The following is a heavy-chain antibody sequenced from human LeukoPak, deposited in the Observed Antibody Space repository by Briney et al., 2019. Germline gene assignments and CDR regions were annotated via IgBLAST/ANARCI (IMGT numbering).Heavy chain of an antibody. V-gene: IGHV3-20*04. D-gene: IGHD1-7*01. Sequence: GGSLRLSCAASGFTFDDYGMSWVRQAPGKGLEWVCGINWNGAGTGDADSVKGRFTISRDNAKNSVYLQMNSLRAEDTAVYYCARGSPYNWNYAPFDYWGQGTLVTVSS. CDR1: GFTFDDYG. J-gene: IGHJ4*02. CDR2: INWNGAGT. CDR3: ARGSPYNWNYAPFDY.